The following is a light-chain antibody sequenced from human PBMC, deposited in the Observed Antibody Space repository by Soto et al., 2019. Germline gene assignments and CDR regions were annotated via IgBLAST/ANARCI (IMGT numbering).Light chain of an antibody. J-gene: IGKJ5*01. Sequence: DIPMTQSPSSLSASVGDRVTITCQASQDISNYLNWYQQKPGKAPKLLIYDASNLETGVPSRFSGSKTGTDFTFTISSLQPEYIATYYCQQYDNLPSITFGQGTRLEIK. CDR2: DAS. CDR3: QQYDNLPSIT. V-gene: IGKV1-33*01. CDR1: QDISNY.